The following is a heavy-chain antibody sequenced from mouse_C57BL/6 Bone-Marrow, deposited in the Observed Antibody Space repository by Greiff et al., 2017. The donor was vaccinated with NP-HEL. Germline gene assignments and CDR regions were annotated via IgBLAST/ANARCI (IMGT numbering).Heavy chain of an antibody. Sequence: EVQLVESGGGLVQPKGSLKLSCAASGFSFNTYAMNWVRQAPGKGLEWVARIRSKSNNYATYYADSVKDRFTISRDDSESMLYLQMNNLKTEDTAMYYCVRSPYDGYFAWFAYWGQGTLVTVSA. CDR1: GFSFNTYA. CDR3: VRSPYDGYFAWFAY. J-gene: IGHJ3*01. D-gene: IGHD2-3*01. CDR2: IRSKSNNYAT. V-gene: IGHV10-1*01.